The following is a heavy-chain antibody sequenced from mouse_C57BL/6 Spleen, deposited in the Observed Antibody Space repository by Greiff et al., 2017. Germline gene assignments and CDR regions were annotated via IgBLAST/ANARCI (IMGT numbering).Heavy chain of an antibody. D-gene: IGHD1-1*01. CDR1: GFTFSSYA. CDR2: ISDGGSYT. CDR3: ARDTITTVVAMDYFDY. J-gene: IGHJ2*01. V-gene: IGHV5-4*01. Sequence: EVKLMESGGGLVKPGGSLKLSCAASGFTFSSYAMSWVRQTPEKRLEWVATISDGGSYTYYPDNVKGRFTISRDNAKNNLYLQMSHLKSEDTAMYYCARDTITTVVAMDYFDYWGQGTTLTVSS.